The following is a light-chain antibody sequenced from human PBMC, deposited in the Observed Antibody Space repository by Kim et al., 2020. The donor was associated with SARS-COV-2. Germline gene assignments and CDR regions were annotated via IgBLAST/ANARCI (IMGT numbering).Light chain of an antibody. V-gene: IGKV3-11*01. Sequence: EIVLTQSPATLSLSPGERVTLSCRASQSVSSYLAWYQQKPGQAPRLLIYDASSRATGIPARFSGSGSGTDFTLTISSLEPEDFAVYYCQQRSNWPLTFGGGTKLEIK. CDR1: QSVSSY. CDR2: DAS. CDR3: QQRSNWPLT. J-gene: IGKJ4*01.